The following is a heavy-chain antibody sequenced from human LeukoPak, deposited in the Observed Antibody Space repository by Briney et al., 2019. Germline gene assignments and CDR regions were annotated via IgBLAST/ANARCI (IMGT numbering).Heavy chain of an antibody. CDR3: ARARALQQWLGGYFDY. CDR2: IYYSGST. J-gene: IGHJ4*02. Sequence: SETLSLTCTVSGGSISIGGYYWSWIRQHPGKGLEWIGYIYYSGSTYYNPSLKSRVTISVDTSKNQFSLKLSSVTAADTAVHYCARARALQQWLGGYFDYWGQGTLVTVSS. V-gene: IGHV4-31*03. CDR1: GGSISIGGYY. D-gene: IGHD6-19*01.